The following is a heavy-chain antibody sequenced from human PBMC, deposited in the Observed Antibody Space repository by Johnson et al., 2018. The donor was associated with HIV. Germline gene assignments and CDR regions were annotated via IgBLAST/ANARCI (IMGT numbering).Heavy chain of an antibody. Sequence: QVQLVESGGGVVQRGGSLRLACAASGFIFSSYGMHWVRQAPGKGLEWVAFIRFDGSNKYYADSVKGRFTISRDNSKNTLYLQMNSLRAEDTAVYYCAKGDYYDSRAAFDIWGQGTMVTVSS. J-gene: IGHJ3*02. CDR3: AKGDYYDSRAAFDI. CDR2: IRFDGSNK. CDR1: GFIFSSYG. V-gene: IGHV3-30*02. D-gene: IGHD3-22*01.